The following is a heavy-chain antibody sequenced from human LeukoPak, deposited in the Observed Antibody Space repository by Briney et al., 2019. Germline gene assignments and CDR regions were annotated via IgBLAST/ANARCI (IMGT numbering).Heavy chain of an antibody. CDR3: ARVGEGELGNWFDP. J-gene: IGHJ5*02. CDR1: GFTVSGNY. CDR2: IYANGNT. V-gene: IGHV3-53*01. Sequence: GGSLRLSCAVSGFTVSGNYINWVRQAPGKGLEWVSVIYANGNTYYADSMQGRLTISRDKSKNTVFLQMNSLRAEDTAMYYCARVGEGELGNWFDPWGQGTLVTVSS. D-gene: IGHD3-10*01.